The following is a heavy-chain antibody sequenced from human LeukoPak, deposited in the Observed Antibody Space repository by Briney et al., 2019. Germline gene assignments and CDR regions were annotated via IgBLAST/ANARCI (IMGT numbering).Heavy chain of an antibody. CDR1: GGSISSSSYY. CDR2: IYYSGST. V-gene: IGHV4-39*01. CDR3: ARLPGADYDFWSGYGYYYYGMDV. J-gene: IGHJ6*02. Sequence: PSETLSLTCTVSGGSISSSSYYWGWIRQPPGKGLEWIGSIYYSGSTYYNPSLKSRVTISVDTSKNQFSLKLSSVTAADTAVYYCARLPGADYDFWSGYGYYYYGMDVWGQGTTVTVSS. D-gene: IGHD3-3*01.